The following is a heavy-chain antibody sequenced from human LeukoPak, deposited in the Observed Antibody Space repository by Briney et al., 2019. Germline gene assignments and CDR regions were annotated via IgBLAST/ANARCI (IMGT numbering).Heavy chain of an antibody. V-gene: IGHV1-18*01. CDR2: ISAYNGNT. CDR3: ARDGGITMVRGVVFVLGGWFDP. J-gene: IGHJ5*02. CDR1: GYTFTSYG. Sequence: ASVKLSCKASGYTFTSYGISWVRQARGQGLEWMGWISAYNGNTNYAQKLQGRVTMTTDTSTSTAYMELRSLRSDDTAVYYCARDGGITMVRGVVFVLGGWFDPWGQGTLVTVSS. D-gene: IGHD3-10*01.